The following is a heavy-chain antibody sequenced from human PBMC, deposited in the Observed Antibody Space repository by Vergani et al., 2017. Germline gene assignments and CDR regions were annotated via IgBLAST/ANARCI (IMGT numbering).Heavy chain of an antibody. J-gene: IGHJ4*02. CDR2: ISSSSSYI. D-gene: IGHD3-16*02. CDR3: ARDTFGGVIDTPDY. CDR1: GFTFSSYS. Sequence: EVQLAESGGGLVKPGGSLRLSCAASGFTFSSYSMNWVRQAPGKGLEWVSSISSSSSYIYYADSVKGRFTISRDNAKNSLYLQMNSLRAEDTAVYYCARDTFGGVIDTPDYWGQGTLVTVSS. V-gene: IGHV3-21*01.